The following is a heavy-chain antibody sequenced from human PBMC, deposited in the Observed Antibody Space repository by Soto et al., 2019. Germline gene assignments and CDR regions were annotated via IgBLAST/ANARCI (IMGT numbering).Heavy chain of an antibody. D-gene: IGHD3-10*01. V-gene: IGHV4-59*01. J-gene: IGHJ6*02. CDR3: ARDSRFGELLGYYHYGMDV. CDR2: IYYSGST. Sequence: QVQLQESGPGLVKPSETLSLTCTVSGGSISSYYWSWIRQPPGKGLEWIGYIYYSGSTNYNPSLKSRVTISLDTSKNQFSLKLSSVTAADTAVYYCARDSRFGELLGYYHYGMDVWGQGTTVTVSS. CDR1: GGSISSYY.